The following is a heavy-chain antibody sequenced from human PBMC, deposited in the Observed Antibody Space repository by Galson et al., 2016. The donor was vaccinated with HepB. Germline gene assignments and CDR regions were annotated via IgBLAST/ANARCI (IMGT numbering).Heavy chain of an antibody. CDR2: MYHSGNT. V-gene: IGHV4-39*01. Sequence: LSLTCTVSGGSITSESHYWGWIRQSPGKGLERIANMYHSGNTFYNPSLKSRVTMNVDASRNQFSLTLPSVTATDTAVYYCARWLLLIQGRGIAGFEPWGQGTLVTVSS. D-gene: IGHD3-10*01. J-gene: IGHJ5*02. CDR1: GGSITSESHY. CDR3: ARWLLLIQGRGIAGFEP.